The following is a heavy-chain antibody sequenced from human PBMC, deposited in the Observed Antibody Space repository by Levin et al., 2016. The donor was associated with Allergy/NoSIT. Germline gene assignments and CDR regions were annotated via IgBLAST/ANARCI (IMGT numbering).Heavy chain of an antibody. D-gene: IGHD2-15*01. CDR2: IFHSGNT. V-gene: IGHV4-38-2*02. CDR1: GYSMTSGYY. CDR3: VREYHRYLYY. J-gene: IGHJ4*02. Sequence: SETLSLTCTVSGYSMTSGYYWGWIRQPPGKGLEWIASIFHSGNTYYNPSLTSRVTISVDTSRNQFSLNLSSVTAADTAVYYCVREYHRYLYYWGQGALVTVSS.